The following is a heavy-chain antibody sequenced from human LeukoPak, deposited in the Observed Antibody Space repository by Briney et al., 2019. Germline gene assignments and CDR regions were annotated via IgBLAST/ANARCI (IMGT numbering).Heavy chain of an antibody. J-gene: IGHJ4*01. CDR2: ISAYTGDT. CDR3: ARGGYQLLHY. CDR1: GYTFTRFA. D-gene: IGHD1-26*01. V-gene: IGHV1-18*01. Sequence: ASVKVSCKASGYTFTRFAFTWVRQAPAQGLEGMGWISAYTGDTHYAQNLQGRVTMTTDTSTNTASLELRSLRCDDTAVYYCARGGYQLLHYWGQGTLVTVSS.